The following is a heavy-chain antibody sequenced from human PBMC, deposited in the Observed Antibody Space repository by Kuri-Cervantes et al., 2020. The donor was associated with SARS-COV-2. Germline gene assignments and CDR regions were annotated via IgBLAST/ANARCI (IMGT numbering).Heavy chain of an antibody. V-gene: IGHV1-69*06. D-gene: IGHD5-24*01. CDR2: IIPIFGTA. Sequence: SVKVSCKASGGTFSNYAISWVRQAPGQGLEWMGGIIPIFGTANYAQKFQGRVTITADKSTSTAYMELSSLRSEDTAVYYCARDSIRDGYNEGYWGQGTLVTVSS. J-gene: IGHJ4*02. CDR1: GGTFSNYA. CDR3: ARDSIRDGYNEGY.